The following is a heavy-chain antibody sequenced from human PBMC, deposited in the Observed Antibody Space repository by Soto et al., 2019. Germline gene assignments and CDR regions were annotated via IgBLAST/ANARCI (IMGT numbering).Heavy chain of an antibody. J-gene: IGHJ6*02. D-gene: IGHD2-2*01. Sequence: SEPLSLTCAGSGGSFSVYYWTWIRQIPGKGLEWIGEINQSANTKYNPSLMSRVTMSVDTSRNQFSLKLRSVTAADTAVYYCARPSYALNWDFHYGMQVWGQGTSVTVSS. V-gene: IGHV4-34*01. CDR1: GGSFSVYY. CDR2: INQSANT. CDR3: ARPSYALNWDFHYGMQV.